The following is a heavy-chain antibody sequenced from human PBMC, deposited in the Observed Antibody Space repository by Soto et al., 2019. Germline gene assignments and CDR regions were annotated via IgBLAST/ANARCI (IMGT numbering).Heavy chain of an antibody. D-gene: IGHD3-3*01. CDR2: ITKGSSII. CDR1: GFTFSSYE. J-gene: IGHJ4*02. V-gene: IGHV3-48*03. CDR3: ASVWSGYSGAHF. Sequence: GGSLRLSCAASGFTFSSYEMIWVRQAPGEGLECLSYITKGSSIIHYADSVKGRFTISRDNAKNSLYLQMNSLRAEDSAVYYCASVWSGYSGAHFWGQGTLVTVSS.